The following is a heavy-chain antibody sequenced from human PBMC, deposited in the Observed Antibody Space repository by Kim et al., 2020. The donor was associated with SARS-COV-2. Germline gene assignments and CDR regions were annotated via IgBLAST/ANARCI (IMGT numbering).Heavy chain of an antibody. D-gene: IGHD6-13*01. CDR3: ARKGYSSSWKTYYGMDV. J-gene: IGHJ6*02. V-gene: IGHV3-30*04. CDR2: ISFDGSNK. CDR1: GFTFSSYA. Sequence: GGSLRLSCAASGFTFSSYAMHWVRQAPGKGLEWVAVISFDGSNKYYADSVKGRFTISRDNSKNTLYLQMNSLRAEDTAVYYCARKGYSSSWKTYYGMDVWGQGTTVTVSS.